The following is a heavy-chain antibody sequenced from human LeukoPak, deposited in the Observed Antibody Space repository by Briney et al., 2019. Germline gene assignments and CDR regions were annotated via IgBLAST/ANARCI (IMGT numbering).Heavy chain of an antibody. Sequence: GGSLRLSCAASGFTFSSYEMNWVRQAPGKGLEWVSYISTSGSTIYYADSVKGRFTISRDNAKNSLYLQMNSLRAEDTAVYYCARDRGRRGITMRSDAFDIWGQGTMVTVSS. J-gene: IGHJ3*02. CDR2: ISTSGSTI. CDR3: ARDRGRRGITMRSDAFDI. V-gene: IGHV3-48*03. D-gene: IGHD3-22*01. CDR1: GFTFSSYE.